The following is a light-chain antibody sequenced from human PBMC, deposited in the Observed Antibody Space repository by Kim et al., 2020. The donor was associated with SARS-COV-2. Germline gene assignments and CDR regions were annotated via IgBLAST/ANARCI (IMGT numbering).Light chain of an antibody. Sequence: CITTCCSGASKNMGGYNYGSRYQPHPGTAPKLMVYDVTNRPSGVSNRCSGSKSGNTAALTSSGLQAEDDSDYYCSSYSSSSTLYVFGTGTKVTVL. CDR2: DVT. J-gene: IGLJ1*01. CDR1: SKNMGGYNY. CDR3: SSYSSSSTLYV. V-gene: IGLV2-14*03.